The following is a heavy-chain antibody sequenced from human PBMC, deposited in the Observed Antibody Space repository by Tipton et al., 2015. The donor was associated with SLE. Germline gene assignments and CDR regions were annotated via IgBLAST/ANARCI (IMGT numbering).Heavy chain of an antibody. Sequence: PGLVKPSETLSLTCTVSGGSLSSYYWSWIRQPPGKGLEWIGYMYYSGSTNYNPSLKSRVTMSVDTSKNQFSLKLTSVTAADTALYYCARGQKQWLLRGLQYWGQGSLVTVSS. D-gene: IGHD6-19*01. CDR1: GGSLSSYY. CDR3: ARGQKQWLLRGLQY. J-gene: IGHJ4*02. V-gene: IGHV4-59*12. CDR2: MYYSGST.